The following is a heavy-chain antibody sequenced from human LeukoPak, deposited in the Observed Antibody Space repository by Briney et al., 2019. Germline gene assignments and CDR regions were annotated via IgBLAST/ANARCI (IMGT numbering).Heavy chain of an antibody. CDR2: TYYRSKWYN. D-gene: IGHD5-12*01. V-gene: IGHV6-1*01. CDR3: ARDSGHTLDS. Sequence: SQTLSLTCAISGDSVSSNTMAWNWIRQSPSRGLEWLGRTYYRSKWYNDYAVSLRSRITVNPDTSKNQFSLQLNSVTPEDTAVYFCARDSGHTLDSWGRGTLVTVSS. CDR1: GDSVSSNTMA. J-gene: IGHJ5*01.